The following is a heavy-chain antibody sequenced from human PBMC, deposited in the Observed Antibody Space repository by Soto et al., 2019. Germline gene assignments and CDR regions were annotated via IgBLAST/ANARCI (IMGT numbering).Heavy chain of an antibody. J-gene: IGHJ6*02. D-gene: IGHD6-19*01. CDR1: GYTFSNYG. Sequence: ASVKVSCKASGYTFSNYGITWVRQAPGKGLEWMGGFDPEDGETIYAQKFQGRVTMTEDTSTDTAYMELSSLRSEDTAVYYCAAHGGGSGWSGYYGMDVWGQGTTVTV. V-gene: IGHV1-24*01. CDR3: AAHGGGSGWSGYYGMDV. CDR2: FDPEDGET.